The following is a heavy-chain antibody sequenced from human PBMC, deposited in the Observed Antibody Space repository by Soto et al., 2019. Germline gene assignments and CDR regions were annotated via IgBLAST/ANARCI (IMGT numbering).Heavy chain of an antibody. V-gene: IGHV4-59*01. J-gene: IGHJ4*02. D-gene: IGHD5-12*01. Sequence: SETLSLTCTVSGGSISSYYWSWIRQPPGKGLEWIGYIYYSGSTNYNPSLKSRVTISVDTSKNQFSLKLSSVTAADTAVYYCARAESGYDALDYWGQGTLVTVSS. CDR3: ARAESGYDALDY. CDR2: IYYSGST. CDR1: GGSISSYY.